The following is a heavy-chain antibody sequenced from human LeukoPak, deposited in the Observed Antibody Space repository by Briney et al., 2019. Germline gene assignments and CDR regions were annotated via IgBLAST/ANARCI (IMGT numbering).Heavy chain of an antibody. Sequence: GRSLRLSCAASGFTFSSYGMHWVRQAPGKGLEWVAVISHDGSNKYYADSVKGRFTISRDNSKNTLYLQMNSLRAEDTAVYYCAKDEARNYDFWSGYLVYWGQGTLVTVSS. V-gene: IGHV3-30*18. D-gene: IGHD3-3*01. CDR1: GFTFSSYG. J-gene: IGHJ4*02. CDR3: AKDEARNYDFWSGYLVY. CDR2: ISHDGSNK.